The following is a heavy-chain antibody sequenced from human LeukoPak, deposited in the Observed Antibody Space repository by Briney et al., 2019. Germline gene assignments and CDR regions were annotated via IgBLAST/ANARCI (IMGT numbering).Heavy chain of an antibody. J-gene: IGHJ4*02. CDR3: GRGLGWLVDY. Sequence: PGGSLRLSCVGSGFTFSESWMTWVRQDPGKGLAWVANIKQDGSKKDYVDSVKGRFTISRDNAKNSLFLQMNSLRAEDTGVYYCGRGLGWLVDYWGQGTLVTVSS. V-gene: IGHV3-7*01. CDR1: GFTFSESW. D-gene: IGHD5-12*01. CDR2: IKQDGSKK.